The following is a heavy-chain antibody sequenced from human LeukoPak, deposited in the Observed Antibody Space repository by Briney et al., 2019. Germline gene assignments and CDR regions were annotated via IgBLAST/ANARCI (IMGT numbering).Heavy chain of an antibody. V-gene: IGHV4-4*02. Sequence: PSETLSLTCAVSGGSIGTINLWWTWVRQPPGKGLEWIGEIYHSGNTDYNPSLKSRVTISIDKSKNQFSLNLSSVTAADTAVYYCARLPRQGSRTTLWSFDYWGQGTLVTVSS. CDR1: GGSIGTINLW. CDR3: ARLPRQGSRTTLWSFDY. CDR2: IYHSGNT. D-gene: IGHD2/OR15-2a*01. J-gene: IGHJ4*02.